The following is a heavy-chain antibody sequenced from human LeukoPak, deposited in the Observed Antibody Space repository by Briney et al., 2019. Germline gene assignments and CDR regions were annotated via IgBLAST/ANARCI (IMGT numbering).Heavy chain of an antibody. CDR3: ARGGYYGSGSLINY. D-gene: IGHD3-10*01. Sequence: SETLSLTCTVSGGSISSYYWSWIRQPPGKGLEWIGYIYYSGSTNYNPSLKSRVTISVDTSKNPFSLKLSSVTAADTAVYYCARGGYYGSGSLINYWGQGTLVTVSS. CDR1: GGSISSYY. J-gene: IGHJ4*02. V-gene: IGHV4-59*01. CDR2: IYYSGST.